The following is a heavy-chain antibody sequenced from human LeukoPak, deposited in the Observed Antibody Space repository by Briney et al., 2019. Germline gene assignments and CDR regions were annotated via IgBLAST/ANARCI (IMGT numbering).Heavy chain of an antibody. CDR2: INSKSDDI. Sequence: PGGSLRLSCAASGFTFSSYSMNWVRQAPGKGLEWLSYINSKSDDIYHADSVKGRFTVSRDNAKNSLYLQMNSLRAEDTAVYYCAKAPRWELLGGSWFDPWGQGTLVTVSS. V-gene: IGHV3-21*05. CDR1: GFTFSSYS. D-gene: IGHD1-26*01. CDR3: AKAPRWELLGGSWFDP. J-gene: IGHJ5*02.